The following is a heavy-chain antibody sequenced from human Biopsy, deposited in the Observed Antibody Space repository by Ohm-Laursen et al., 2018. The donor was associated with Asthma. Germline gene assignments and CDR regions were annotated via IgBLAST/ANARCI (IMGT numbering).Heavy chain of an antibody. CDR3: PKDVFPGWELRRGPDY. CDR2: ISFDGSNK. Sequence: SLRLSCSASGFTFSNYGMHWVRQASGKGLEWVAVISFDGSNKDYADSVKGRFTISRDNSKNTLHLEMNSLRVEDTAVYYCPKDVFPGWELRRGPDYWGQGTLVTVSS. CDR1: GFTFSNYG. V-gene: IGHV3-30*18. D-gene: IGHD1-26*01. J-gene: IGHJ4*02.